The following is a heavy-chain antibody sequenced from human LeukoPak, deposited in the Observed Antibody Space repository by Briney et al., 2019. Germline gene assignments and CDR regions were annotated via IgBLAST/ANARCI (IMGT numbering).Heavy chain of an antibody. D-gene: IGHD6-19*01. CDR3: AREQSPGYSSGWEKGLDY. CDR1: GYSISSGYY. Sequence: SETLSLTCTVSGYSISSGYYWGWIRQPPGKGLEWIGSIYHSGSTYYNPSLKSRVTISVDTSKNQFSLKLSSVTAADTAVYYCAREQSPGYSSGWEKGLDYWGQGTLVTVSS. J-gene: IGHJ4*02. CDR2: IYHSGST. V-gene: IGHV4-38-2*02.